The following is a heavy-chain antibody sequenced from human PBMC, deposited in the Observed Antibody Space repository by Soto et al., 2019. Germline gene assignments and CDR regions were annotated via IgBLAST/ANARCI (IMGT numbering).Heavy chain of an antibody. Sequence: ASVKVSCKASGYTFTSYGISCVLQAPVQGLEWMGWISAYNGNTNYAQKLQGRVTMTTDTSTSTAYMELRSLRSDDTAVYYCARVMNYYDSSGYPDYWGQGTLVTVSS. CDR1: GYTFTSYG. V-gene: IGHV1-18*01. D-gene: IGHD3-22*01. J-gene: IGHJ4*02. CDR3: ARVMNYYDSSGYPDY. CDR2: ISAYNGNT.